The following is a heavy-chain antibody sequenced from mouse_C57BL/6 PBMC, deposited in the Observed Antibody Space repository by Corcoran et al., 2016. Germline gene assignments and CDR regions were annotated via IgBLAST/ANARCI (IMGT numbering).Heavy chain of an antibody. CDR1: GYTFTDYY. CDR2: INPNNGGT. Sequence: EVQLKQSGPELVKPGASVKISCKASGYTFTDYYMNWVKQSHGKSLEWIGDINPNNGGTSYNQKFKGKATLTVDKSSSTAYMELRSLTSEDSAVYYCARAGGQLRLRFFAYLGQRTLVTVSA. V-gene: IGHV1-26*01. J-gene: IGHJ3*01. D-gene: IGHD3-2*02. CDR3: ARAGGQLRLRFFAY.